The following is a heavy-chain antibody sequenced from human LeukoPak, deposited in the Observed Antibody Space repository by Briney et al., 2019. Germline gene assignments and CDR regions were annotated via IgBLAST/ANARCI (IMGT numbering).Heavy chain of an antibody. V-gene: IGHV1-8*01. CDR2: MNPNSGNT. CDR1: GYTFTSYD. Sequence: ASVKVSCKASGYTFTSYDINWVRQATGQGLEWMGWMNPNSGNTGYAQKFQGIVTMTRNTSISTAYMELSSLRSEETAVYYCARGGGTMVRGVYYMDVWGKGTTVTVSS. J-gene: IGHJ6*03. CDR3: ARGGGTMVRGVYYMDV. D-gene: IGHD3-10*01.